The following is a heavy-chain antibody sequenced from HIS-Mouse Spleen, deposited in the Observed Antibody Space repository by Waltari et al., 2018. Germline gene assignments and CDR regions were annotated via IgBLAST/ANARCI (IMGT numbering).Heavy chain of an antibody. Sequence: QVQLVESGGGVVQPGRSLRRSCAASGFTFSSYGMHWGRKAPGKGLEWVAVIWYDGSNKYYADSVKGRFTISRDNSKNTLYLQMNSLRAEDTAVYYCAKDHSSSRGWFDPWGQGTLVTVSS. CDR2: IWYDGSNK. J-gene: IGHJ5*02. CDR1: GFTFSSYG. D-gene: IGHD6-6*01. CDR3: AKDHSSSRGWFDP. V-gene: IGHV3-33*06.